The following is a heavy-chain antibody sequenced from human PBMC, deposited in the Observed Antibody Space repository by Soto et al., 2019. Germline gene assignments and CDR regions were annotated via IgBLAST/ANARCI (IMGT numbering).Heavy chain of an antibody. CDR3: ARYCAGNACYSRHYYAMDV. J-gene: IGHJ6*02. D-gene: IGHD2-21*02. CDR2: ISPYNGNT. Sequence: QVQLVQSAGEVKKPGASAIVSCQASGYTFRNYIIAWLRQAPGQGLEWTGWISPYNGNTNYARQFRGRVTLTTDTSTSAAYLKMRNLGSDDAATYYCARYCAGNACYSRHYYAMDVWGQGPTVSVSS. V-gene: IGHV1-18*01. CDR1: GYTFRNYI.